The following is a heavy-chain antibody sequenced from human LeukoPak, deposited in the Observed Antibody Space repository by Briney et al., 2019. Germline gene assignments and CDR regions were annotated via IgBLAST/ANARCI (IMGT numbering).Heavy chain of an antibody. CDR3: ARDSPCCSGGSCYCDAFDI. CDR1: GFTFSSYS. Sequence: PGGSLRLSCAASGFTFSSYSMNWVRQAPGKGLEWVSSISSRRSYIYYTDSVKGRFTISRDNAKNSLYLQMNSLRAEDTAVYYCARDSPCCSGGSCYCDAFDIWGQGTMVTVSS. J-gene: IGHJ3*02. V-gene: IGHV3-21*01. CDR2: ISSRRSYI. D-gene: IGHD2-15*01.